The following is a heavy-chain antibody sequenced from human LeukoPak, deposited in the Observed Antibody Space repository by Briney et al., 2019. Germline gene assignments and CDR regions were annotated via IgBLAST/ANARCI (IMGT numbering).Heavy chain of an antibody. V-gene: IGHV3-7*04. CDR1: GFTFSSYW. CDR3: ARDGGANYFDY. D-gene: IGHD3-10*01. Sequence: PGGSLRLSCSASGFTFSSYWMSWVRQAPGKGLEWVANIKQDGSQKYYVDSLKGRFTISRDNAKNSLDLQMNSLRAEDTAIYYCARDGGANYFDYWGQGTLVTVSS. J-gene: IGHJ4*02. CDR2: IKQDGSQK.